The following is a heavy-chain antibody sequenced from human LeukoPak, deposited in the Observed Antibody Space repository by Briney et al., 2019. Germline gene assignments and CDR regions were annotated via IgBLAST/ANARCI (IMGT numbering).Heavy chain of an antibody. CDR2: IWYDGSNK. J-gene: IGHJ4*02. CDR1: GFTFSSYG. V-gene: IGHV3-33*01. Sequence: GRSLRLSCAASGFTFSSYGMHWVRQAPGKGLEWVAVIWYDGSNKYYADSVKGRFTISRDNSKNTLYLQMNSLRAEDTAVYYCARGARYFDWLLPDYYFDYWGQGTLVTVS. CDR3: ARGARYFDWLLPDYYFDY. D-gene: IGHD3-9*01.